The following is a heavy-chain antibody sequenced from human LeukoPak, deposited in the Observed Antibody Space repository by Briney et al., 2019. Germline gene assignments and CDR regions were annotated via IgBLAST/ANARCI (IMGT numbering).Heavy chain of an antibody. CDR2: IYYSGGT. V-gene: IGHV4-59*12. CDR1: GGSISSYH. Sequence: PSETLSLTCTVSGGSISSYHWSWIRQPPGKGLEWIGYIYYSGGTNYNPSLKSRVTISVDTSKNQFSLKLSSVTAADTAVYYCARDLGSGRPNYYYYGMDVWGQGTTVTVSS. D-gene: IGHD3-16*01. CDR3: ARDLGSGRPNYYYYGMDV. J-gene: IGHJ6*02.